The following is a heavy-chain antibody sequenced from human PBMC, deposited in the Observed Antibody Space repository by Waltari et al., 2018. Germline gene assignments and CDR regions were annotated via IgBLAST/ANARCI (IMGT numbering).Heavy chain of an antibody. CDR1: GYSFTGYY. J-gene: IGHJ5*02. CDR3: ARGPTVTTGPDR. D-gene: IGHD4-17*01. CDR2: INPYSGGT. Sequence: QVQLVQSGSEVKKPGASVKVSCKTSGYSFTGYYIHWVRQAPGQGPEWMGRINPYSGGTNSAQKYQGRVTMTRDTSIRTAYMELRRLRSDDTAVYYCARGPTVTTGPDRWGRGTLVTVSS. V-gene: IGHV1-2*06.